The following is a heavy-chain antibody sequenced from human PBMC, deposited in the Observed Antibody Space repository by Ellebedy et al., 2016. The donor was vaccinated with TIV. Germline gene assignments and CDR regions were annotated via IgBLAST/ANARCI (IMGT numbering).Heavy chain of an antibody. CDR1: GYSFTSYW. CDR3: AREVIVGSQPTYYYYGMDV. D-gene: IGHD1-26*01. J-gene: IGHJ6*02. CDR2: IYPGDSDT. V-gene: IGHV5-51*01. Sequence: GESLKISCKGSGYSFTSYWIGWVRQMHGKGLEWMGIIYPGDSDTRYSPSFQGQVTISADKSISTAYLQWSSLKASDTAMYYCAREVIVGSQPTYYYYGMDVWGQGTTVTVSS.